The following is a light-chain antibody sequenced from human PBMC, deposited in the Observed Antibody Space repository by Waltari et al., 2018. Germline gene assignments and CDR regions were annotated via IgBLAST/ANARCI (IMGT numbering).Light chain of an antibody. J-gene: IGKJ1*01. V-gene: IGKV4-1*01. CDR3: QQYYSTPWT. Sequence: DIVMTQSPDSLAVSLGERATINSKSSQSVLYSSNNKTYLAWYQQKPGQPPKLLIYCASTRESGVPDRFSGSGSGTDFTLTISSLQAEDVAVYYCQQYYSTPWTFGQGTKVEIK. CDR2: CAS. CDR1: QSVLYSSNNKTY.